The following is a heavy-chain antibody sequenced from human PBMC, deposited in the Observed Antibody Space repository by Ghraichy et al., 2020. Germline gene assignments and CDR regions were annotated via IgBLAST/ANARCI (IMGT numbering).Heavy chain of an antibody. V-gene: IGHV3-23*01. J-gene: IGHJ6*02. CDR3: AKYYGMDG. CDR2: ISGSGGST. Sequence: GESLNISCAASGFTFSSYAMSWVRQAPGKGLEWVSAISGSGGSTYYADSVKGRFTISRDNSKNTLYLKMNSLRAEDTAVYYWAKYYGMDGWGQGTTGTVSS. CDR1: GFTFSSYA.